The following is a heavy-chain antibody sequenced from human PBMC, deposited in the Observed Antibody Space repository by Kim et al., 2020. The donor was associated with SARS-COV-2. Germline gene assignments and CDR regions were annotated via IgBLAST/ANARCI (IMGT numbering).Heavy chain of an antibody. Sequence: YSPAFQGQVTMSVDNSISTAYLQWTSLKASDTAMYYCARTAVRGVIGWFDPWGQGTLVTVSS. CDR3: ARTAVRGVIGWFDP. J-gene: IGHJ5*02. D-gene: IGHD3-10*01. V-gene: IGHV5-51*01.